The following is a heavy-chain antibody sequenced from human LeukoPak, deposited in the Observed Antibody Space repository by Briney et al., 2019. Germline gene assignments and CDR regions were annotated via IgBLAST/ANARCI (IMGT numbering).Heavy chain of an antibody. V-gene: IGHV3-48*04. CDR2: IRSSGSTI. Sequence: PGGSLRLSCAASGFTFSSYSMNWVRQAPGKGLEWVSYIRSSGSTIYYADSVKGRFTISRDNAKNSLYLQMNSLRAEDAAVYYCARDSRLLWFGELLGWGQGTLVTVSS. D-gene: IGHD3-10*01. CDR1: GFTFSSYS. CDR3: ARDSRLLWFGELLG. J-gene: IGHJ4*02.